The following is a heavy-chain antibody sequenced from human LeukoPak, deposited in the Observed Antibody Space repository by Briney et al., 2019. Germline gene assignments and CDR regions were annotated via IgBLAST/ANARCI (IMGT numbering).Heavy chain of an antibody. D-gene: IGHD2-2*02. V-gene: IGHV3-33*03. CDR3: ARRLYCTSSSCHTGPDAFDI. CDR2: LWSDGSNK. CDR1: GFSFSSYG. Sequence: GRSLRLSCAASGFSFSSYGMHWVRQAPGKGLEGVAVLWSDGSNKYYADSVKGRFTISRDNSKNTLYLQMNSLRAEDTAVYYCARRLYCTSSSCHTGPDAFDIWGQGTMVTVSS. J-gene: IGHJ3*02.